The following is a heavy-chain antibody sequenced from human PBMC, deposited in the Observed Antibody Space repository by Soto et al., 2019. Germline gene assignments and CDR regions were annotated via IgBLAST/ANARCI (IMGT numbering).Heavy chain of an antibody. V-gene: IGHV3-74*01. CDR1: GFTFSIYW. J-gene: IGHJ6*02. CDR2: TNSDGSST. Sequence: GGSLRLSCAASGFTFSIYWMHWVRQAPGKGLVWVARTNSDGSSTTYADFAKGRVTISRDNAKNTLYVQMNSLGVEETAVYYCVRDCSSTSCNIYYAMDVWGQGTTVTVSS. CDR3: VRDCSSTSCNIYYAMDV. D-gene: IGHD2-2*01.